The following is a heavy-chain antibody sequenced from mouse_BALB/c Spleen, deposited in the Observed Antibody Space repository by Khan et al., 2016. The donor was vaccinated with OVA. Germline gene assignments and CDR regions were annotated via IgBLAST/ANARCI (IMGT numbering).Heavy chain of an antibody. Sequence: EVKLVESGGGLVKPGGSLKVSCAASGFTFSNYGLSWVRQTPEKRLNWVASISSGGSTYYPDSVKGRLTISRDNARHILYLQMSSLRSEDTAMYYCARDYWFVYWGQGTLVTVSA. CDR3: ARDYWFVY. CDR2: ISSGGST. J-gene: IGHJ3*01. V-gene: IGHV5-6-5*01. CDR1: GFTFSNYG.